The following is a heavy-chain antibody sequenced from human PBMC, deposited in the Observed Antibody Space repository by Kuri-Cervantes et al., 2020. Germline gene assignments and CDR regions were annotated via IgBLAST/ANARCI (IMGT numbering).Heavy chain of an antibody. CDR3: AEDYGDGNPLDY. CDR2: ISYDGSNK. CDR1: GSTFSSYG. Sequence: GESLKISCAASGSTFSSYGMHWVRQAPGKGLEWVAVISYDGSNKYYADSVKGRFTISRDDSKNTLYLQMDSLRAEDTAVYYCAEDYGDGNPLDYWGQGTLVTVSS. J-gene: IGHJ4*02. V-gene: IGHV3-30*18. D-gene: IGHD4-23*01.